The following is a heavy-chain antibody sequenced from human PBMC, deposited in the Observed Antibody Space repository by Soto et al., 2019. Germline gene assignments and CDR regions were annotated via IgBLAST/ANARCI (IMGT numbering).Heavy chain of an antibody. CDR1: GYTFTSYA. D-gene: IGHD4-4*01. CDR2: MNPNSGNT. V-gene: IGHV1-8*02. Sequence: ASVKVSCKASGYTFTSYAMHWVRQAPGQRLEWMGWMNPNSGNTGYAQKFQGRVTMTRNTSISTAYMELSSLRSEDTAVYYCARGARNHYYYYYMDVWGKGTTVTVSS. CDR3: ARGARNHYYYYYMDV. J-gene: IGHJ6*03.